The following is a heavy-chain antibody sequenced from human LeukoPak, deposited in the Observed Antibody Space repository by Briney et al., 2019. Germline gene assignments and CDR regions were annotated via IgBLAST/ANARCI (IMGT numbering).Heavy chain of an antibody. J-gene: IGHJ4*02. CDR2: IRSKAYGGTT. D-gene: IGHD2-2*01. CDR3: TRVSSSVTFDY. V-gene: IGHV3-49*03. CDR1: GFTFSNAW. Sequence: GGSLRLSCAASGFTFSNAWMSWFRQAPGKGLEWVGFIRSKAYGGTTEYAASVKGRFTISRDDSKSIAYLQMNSLKTEDTAVYYCTRVSSSVTFDYWGQGTLVTVSS.